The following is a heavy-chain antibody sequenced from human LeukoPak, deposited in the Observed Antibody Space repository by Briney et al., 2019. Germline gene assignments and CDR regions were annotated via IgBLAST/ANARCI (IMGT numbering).Heavy chain of an antibody. CDR1: GGSFSGYY. D-gene: IGHD2-21*01. J-gene: IGHJ5*02. V-gene: IGHV4-34*01. Sequence: SETLSLTCAVYGGSFSGYYWSWIRQPPGKGLEWIGEINHSGSTNYNPSLKSRVTISVDTSKNQFSLKLSSVTAADTAVYYCARHIALRNWFDPWGQGTLVTVSS. CDR3: ARHIALRNWFDP. CDR2: INHSGST.